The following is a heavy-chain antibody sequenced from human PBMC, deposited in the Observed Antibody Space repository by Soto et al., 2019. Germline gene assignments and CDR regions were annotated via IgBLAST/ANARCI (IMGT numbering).Heavy chain of an antibody. CDR2: IYKSGST. Sequence: SETLSLTCSVSGDSVSSGSYYWFWIRQPPGKGLEWIAYIYKSGSTNYNPSLKSRVTISVDTSKNQFSLKVTSVTVADTAVYYCATSPSGGSWGNWFDPWGQGTLVTVSS. CDR1: GDSVSSGSYY. CDR3: ATSPSGGSWGNWFDP. J-gene: IGHJ5*02. V-gene: IGHV4-61*01. D-gene: IGHD2-15*01.